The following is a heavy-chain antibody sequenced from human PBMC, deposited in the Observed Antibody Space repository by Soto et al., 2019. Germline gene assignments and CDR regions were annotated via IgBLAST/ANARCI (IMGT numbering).Heavy chain of an antibody. CDR2: IYHNGET. Sequence: QMQLQESGPGLVKPSETLSLICSVSGDSITAYYLSWLRQSPGKELEWIGYIYHNGETNYNPSLKSRVTISADTSKTQFSLRLSSVTAADTGVYYCARDKGEEFLKGSGMDVWGQGTTVIVSS. CDR3: ARDKGEEFLKGSGMDV. CDR1: GDSITAYY. V-gene: IGHV4-59*01. J-gene: IGHJ6*02. D-gene: IGHD3-10*01.